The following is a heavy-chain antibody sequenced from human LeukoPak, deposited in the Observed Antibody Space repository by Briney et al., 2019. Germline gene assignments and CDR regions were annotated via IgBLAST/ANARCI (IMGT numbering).Heavy chain of an antibody. CDR1: GGSISTYS. V-gene: IGHV4-59*01. Sequence: SETLSLTCTVSGGSISTYSWSWIRQPPGKGLEWIGRVSYTGSTNYNPSLKSRVTISVGTSKNQFSLTLSSVTAADTAVYYCARETTIVLDYRGQGTLVTVSS. CDR3: ARETTIVLDY. CDR2: VSYTGST. J-gene: IGHJ4*02. D-gene: IGHD1/OR15-1a*01.